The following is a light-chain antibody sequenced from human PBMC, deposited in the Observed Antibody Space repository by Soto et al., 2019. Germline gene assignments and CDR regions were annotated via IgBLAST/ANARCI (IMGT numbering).Light chain of an antibody. Sequence: DIQLTQSPSFLSASVEDRVTISCRASYDISSSLAWYQQEPGKPPKLLIYDSSTLQTGVPSRFTGCGSGRKFTLTISGLQFGDVATYVCQQRSHYPDTCGQGTKLEI. J-gene: IGKJ2*01. CDR3: QQRSHYPDT. CDR2: DSS. V-gene: IGKV1-9*01. CDR1: YDISSS.